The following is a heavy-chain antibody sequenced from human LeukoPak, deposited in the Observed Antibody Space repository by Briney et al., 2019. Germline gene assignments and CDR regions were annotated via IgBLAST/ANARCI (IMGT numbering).Heavy chain of an antibody. J-gene: IGHJ4*02. CDR1: GFTVSSNY. D-gene: IGHD3-22*01. Sequence: PGGSLRLSCAASGFTVSSNYMSWVRQAPGKGLEWVSVIYSGGSTYYADSVKGRFTISRDNSKNTLYLQMNSLRAEDTAVYYCARDQGYYDSSGYYLDYWGQGTLVTVSS. CDR3: ARDQGYYDSSGYYLDY. CDR2: IYSGGST. V-gene: IGHV3-53*01.